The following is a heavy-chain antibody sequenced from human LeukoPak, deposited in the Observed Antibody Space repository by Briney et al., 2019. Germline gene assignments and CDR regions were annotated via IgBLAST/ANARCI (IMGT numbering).Heavy chain of an antibody. D-gene: IGHD3-10*01. CDR1: GFTFNTAW. J-gene: IGHJ4*02. V-gene: IGHV3-15*01. CDR2: IKSKTDGETR. CDR3: VSHQLGVYRVR. Sequence: GGSLRLSCAASGFTFNTAWMTWVRQAPGKGLEWVGVIKSKTDGETRHYAAPVEGRFTISGDDSRTTLYLQMNSLKIEDTAVYYCVSHQLGVYRVRWGQGTLVTVSS.